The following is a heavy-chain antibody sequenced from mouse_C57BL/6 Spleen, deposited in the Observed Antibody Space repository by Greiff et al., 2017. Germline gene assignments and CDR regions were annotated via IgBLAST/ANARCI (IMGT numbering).Heavy chain of an antibody. Sequence: QVQLKQPGAELVKPGASVQMSCKASGYTFTSYWITWVKQRPGQGLEWIGDIYPGSGSTNYNEKFKSKATLTVDTSASTAYMQLSSLTSEDSAVYYCARSYYGSSDYWGQGTTLTVSS. D-gene: IGHD1-1*01. CDR2: IYPGSGST. J-gene: IGHJ2*01. CDR1: GYTFTSYW. CDR3: ARSYYGSSDY. V-gene: IGHV1-55*01.